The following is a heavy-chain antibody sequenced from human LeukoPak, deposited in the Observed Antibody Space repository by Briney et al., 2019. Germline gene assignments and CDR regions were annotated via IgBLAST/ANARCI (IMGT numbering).Heavy chain of an antibody. CDR2: ISGSDGTA. J-gene: IGHJ6*03. Sequence: GGYLRLSCAASGFIFSSHDMSWVRQAPGKGLEWVSAISGSDGTAYYADSVKGRFTISRDNSKNTLYLQMNSLGAEDTAAYYCAKASGNYHYTDLWGKGTTVTVSS. CDR1: GFIFSSHD. V-gene: IGHV3-23*01. CDR3: AKASGNYHYTDL.